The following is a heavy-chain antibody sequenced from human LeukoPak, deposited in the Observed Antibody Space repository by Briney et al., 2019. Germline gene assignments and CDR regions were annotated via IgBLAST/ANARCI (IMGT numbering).Heavy chain of an antibody. CDR2: ISSSGSTI. V-gene: IGHV3-11*04. J-gene: IGHJ4*02. CDR1: GVTFSDYY. Sequence: PGGTLRLSCAASGVTFSDYYMSWIRQAPGKGVEWVSYISSSGSTIYYADSVKGRFTISRDNAKNSLYLQMNSLRAEDTAVYYCARTPAMNDYVWGNRMYYFDYWGQGTLVTVSS. D-gene: IGHD3-16*01. CDR3: ARTPAMNDYVWGNRMYYFDY.